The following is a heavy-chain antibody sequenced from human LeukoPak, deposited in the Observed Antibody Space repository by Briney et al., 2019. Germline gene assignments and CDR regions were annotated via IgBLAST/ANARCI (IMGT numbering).Heavy chain of an antibody. V-gene: IGHV3-23*01. Sequence: PGGSLRLSCAASGFTFSSYAMSWVRQAPGKGLEWVSAISGSGGSTYYADSVKGRFTISRDNSKNTLYLQMNSLRAEDTAVYYRAKAPGRYCSSTNCHGDYWGQGTLVTVSS. CDR3: AKAPGRYCSSTNCHGDY. CDR2: ISGSGGST. CDR1: GFTFSSYA. J-gene: IGHJ4*02. D-gene: IGHD2-2*01.